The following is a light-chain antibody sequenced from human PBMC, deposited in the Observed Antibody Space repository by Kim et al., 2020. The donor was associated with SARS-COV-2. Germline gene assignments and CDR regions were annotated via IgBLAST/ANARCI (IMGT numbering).Light chain of an antibody. CDR2: DAF. CDR3: QQHYIYPLT. J-gene: IGKJ4*01. Sequence: ASAGDRVTITCRASQDISYSLAWYQQKPVKAPELLIYDAFTLQSGVSPRFSGSRSGTDFTLTISSLQSEDFATYYCQQHYIYPLTFGGGTKVDI. CDR1: QDISYS. V-gene: IGKV1-8*01.